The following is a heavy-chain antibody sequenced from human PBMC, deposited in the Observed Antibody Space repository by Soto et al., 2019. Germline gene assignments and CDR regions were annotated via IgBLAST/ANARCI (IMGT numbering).Heavy chain of an antibody. CDR2: ISGSGGST. D-gene: IGHD6-19*01. V-gene: IGHV3-23*01. Sequence: EVQLLESGGGLVQPGGSLRLSCAASGFTFSSYAMSWVRQAPGKGLEWVSAISGSGGSTYYADSVKGRFTISRDNSKNTLYLQMNSLRAEDTAVYYCAKDRRYRSGWPDYWGQETLVTVSS. CDR3: AKDRRYRSGWPDY. J-gene: IGHJ4*02. CDR1: GFTFSSYA.